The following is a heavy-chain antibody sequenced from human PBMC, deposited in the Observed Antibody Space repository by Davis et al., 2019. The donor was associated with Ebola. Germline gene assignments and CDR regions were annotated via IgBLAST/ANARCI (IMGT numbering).Heavy chain of an antibody. CDR2: ISTNGENT. CDR3: VKDRFTVVVVHGGFDY. Sequence: GGSLRLSCAASGFTFSSYGMHWVRQAPGKGLESVSRISTNGENTYYAESVEGRFTIYRDNSKGTLYLQMRSLRTEDTAVYYCVKDRFTVVVVHGGFDYWGQGTLVTVSS. CDR1: GFTFSSYG. D-gene: IGHD2-15*01. J-gene: IGHJ4*02. V-gene: IGHV3-64D*06.